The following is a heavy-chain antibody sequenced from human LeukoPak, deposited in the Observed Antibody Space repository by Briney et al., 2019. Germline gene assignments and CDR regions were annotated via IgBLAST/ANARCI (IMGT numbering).Heavy chain of an antibody. V-gene: IGHV4-34*01. J-gene: IGHJ4*02. CDR2: INHSGST. Sequence: PSETLSLTCAVYGGSFSGYYWSWIRQPPGKGLEWIGEINHSGSTNYNPSLKSRVTISVDTYKNQFSLKLSSVTAADTAVYYCARRGYAYYYDSSGYFRYWGQGTLVTVSS. CDR1: GGSFSGYY. D-gene: IGHD3-22*01. CDR3: ARRGYAYYYDSSGYFRY.